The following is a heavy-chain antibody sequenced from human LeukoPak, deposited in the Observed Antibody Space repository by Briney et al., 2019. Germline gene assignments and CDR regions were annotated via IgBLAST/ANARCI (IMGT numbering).Heavy chain of an antibody. D-gene: IGHD3-22*01. V-gene: IGHV3-30-3*01. CDR1: GFTFSSYA. CDR3: ANQANYYDSSGYSDY. J-gene: IGHJ4*02. CDR2: ISYDGSNK. Sequence: GRSLRLSCAASGFTFSSYAMHWVRQAPGKGLEWVAVISYDGSNKYYADSVKGRFTISRDNSKNTLYLQMNSLRAEDTAVYYCANQANYYDSSGYSDYWGQGTLVTVSS.